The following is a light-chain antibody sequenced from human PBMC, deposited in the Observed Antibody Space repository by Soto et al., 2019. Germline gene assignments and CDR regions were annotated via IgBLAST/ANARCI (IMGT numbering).Light chain of an antibody. V-gene: IGKV3-15*01. J-gene: IGKJ1*01. CDR1: QSVSSK. Sequence: ERVKAQTDTHLSVSPGERSTLSCIASQSVSSKLAWVQQKPGQAPRLLIYDVSTRATGVPARFSGSGSGTEFTLTISSLQSEDFAVYYCQQYNNWSWTFGQGTKVDIK. CDR3: QQYNNWSWT. CDR2: DVS.